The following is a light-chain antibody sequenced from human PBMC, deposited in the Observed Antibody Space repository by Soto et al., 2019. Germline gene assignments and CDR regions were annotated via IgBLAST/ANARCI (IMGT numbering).Light chain of an antibody. V-gene: IGKV1-39*01. CDR2: AAS. CDR3: QQSYSTPWT. J-gene: IGKJ1*01. CDR1: QGISSY. Sequence: IQLTESPSSLSASVVGIGTITFRVSQGISSYLNWYQQKPGKAPKLLIYAASSLQSGVPSRFSGSGSGTDFTLTISSLQPEDFATYYCQQSYSTPWTFGQGTKVDI.